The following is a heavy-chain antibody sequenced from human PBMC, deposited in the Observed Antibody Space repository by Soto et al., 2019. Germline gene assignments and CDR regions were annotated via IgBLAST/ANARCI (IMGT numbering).Heavy chain of an antibody. D-gene: IGHD3-22*01. Sequence: PSETLSLTCTVSGGSISSYYWSWIRQPAGKGLEWIGRIYTSGSTNYNPSLKSRVTMSVDTSKNQFSLKLRSVTAADTAVYYCARDQYYDSSLWGVAFDIWGQGTMVTV. CDR2: IYTSGST. CDR1: GGSISSYY. J-gene: IGHJ3*02. CDR3: ARDQYYDSSLWGVAFDI. V-gene: IGHV4-4*07.